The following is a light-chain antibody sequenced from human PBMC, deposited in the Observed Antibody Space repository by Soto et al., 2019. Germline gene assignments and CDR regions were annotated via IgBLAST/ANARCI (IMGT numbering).Light chain of an antibody. CDR2: SAS. V-gene: IGKV1-12*01. J-gene: IGKJ4*01. CDR1: QDISSW. Sequence: DIQMTQSPSSVSASVGDRVTITCRASQDISSWLAWYQQIPGKAPKLLINSASSLQSGVPSTFSGSKSGTDFTLTLSRLQPEDFATYYCQQTHSFPLTFGGGTKVEIK. CDR3: QQTHSFPLT.